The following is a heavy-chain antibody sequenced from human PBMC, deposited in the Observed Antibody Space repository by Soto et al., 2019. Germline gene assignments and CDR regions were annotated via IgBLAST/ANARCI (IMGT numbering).Heavy chain of an antibody. CDR3: ARGYPSARMHIVVVTATPGWFDP. V-gene: IGHV4-59*01. CDR2: LYYGRSA. CDR1: GDSISSYY. Sequence: SETLSLTCAVSGDSISSYYCMWIRQPPGKGLESIGYLYYGRSANYNPSLKSRVTLSVDTSTNQCSLTLSSMTAADTAVYYCARGYPSARMHIVVVTATPGWFDPWGQGTLVTVSS. J-gene: IGHJ5*02. D-gene: IGHD2-21*02.